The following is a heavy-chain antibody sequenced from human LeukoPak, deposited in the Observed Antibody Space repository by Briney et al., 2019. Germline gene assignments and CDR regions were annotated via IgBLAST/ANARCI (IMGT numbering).Heavy chain of an antibody. CDR2: IYYSGST. Sequence: SETLSLTCTVSGGSISSSSYYWGWIRQPPGKGLEWIGSIYYSGSTYYNPSLKSRVTISVGTSKNQFSLKLSSVTAADTAVYYCARLIRKVLYYFDYWGQGTLVTVSS. V-gene: IGHV4-39*01. J-gene: IGHJ4*02. CDR1: GGSISSSSYY. CDR3: ARLIRKVLYYFDY.